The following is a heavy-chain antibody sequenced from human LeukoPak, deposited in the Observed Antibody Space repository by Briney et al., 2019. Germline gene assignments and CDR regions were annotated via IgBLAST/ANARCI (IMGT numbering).Heavy chain of an antibody. J-gene: IGHJ4*02. CDR1: GGTFSSYA. CDR2: IIPIFGTA. D-gene: IGHD1-14*01. Sequence: LRASVKVSCKASGGTFSSYAISWVRQAPGQGLEWMGGIIPIFGTANYAQKFQGRVTITTDESTSTAYMELSSLRPEDTAVYYCARGDRKKDTRGLDYWGQGTLVTVSS. CDR3: ARGDRKKDTRGLDY. V-gene: IGHV1-69*05.